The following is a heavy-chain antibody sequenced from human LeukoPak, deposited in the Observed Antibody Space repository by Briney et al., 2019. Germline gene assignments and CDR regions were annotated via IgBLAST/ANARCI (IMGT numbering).Heavy chain of an antibody. Sequence: TGGSLRLSCAASGFTFSSYSMNWVRQAPGKGLEWVSSISSSSSYIYYADSVKGRFTTSRDNAKNSLYLQMNSLRAEDTAVYYCARARLYCSSTSCPNQGFDPWGQGTLVTVSS. D-gene: IGHD2-2*01. J-gene: IGHJ5*02. CDR3: ARARLYCSSTSCPNQGFDP. CDR2: ISSSSSYI. V-gene: IGHV3-21*01. CDR1: GFTFSSYS.